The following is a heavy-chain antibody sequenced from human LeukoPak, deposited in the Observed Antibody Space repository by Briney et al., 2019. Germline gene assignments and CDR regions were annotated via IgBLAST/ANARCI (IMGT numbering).Heavy chain of an antibody. J-gene: IGHJ4*02. CDR1: GFTFSDYY. D-gene: IGHD1-26*01. CDR2: IGSSSSYT. Sequence: GGSLRLSCAASGFTFSDYYMSWIRQAPGKGLEWVSYIGSSSSYTNYADSVKGRFTISRDNAKNSLYLQMNSLRAEDTAVYYCARDPLSGSYSREWHPGFDYWGQGTLVTVSS. V-gene: IGHV3-11*06. CDR3: ARDPLSGSYSREWHPGFDY.